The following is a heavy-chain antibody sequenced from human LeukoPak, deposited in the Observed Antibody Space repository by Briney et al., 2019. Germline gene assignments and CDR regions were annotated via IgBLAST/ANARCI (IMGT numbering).Heavy chain of an antibody. CDR1: GYTFTGYY. D-gene: IGHD2-21*02. J-gene: IGHJ3*02. CDR3: ASLMPCGGDCYSFDI. V-gene: IGHV1-2*02. CDR2: INPNSGGT. Sequence: ASVKVSCKASGYTFTGYYMHWVRQAPGQGLEWMGWINPNSGGTNYAQKFQGRVTMTRDTSISTAYMELSRLRSDDTAVYYCASLMPCGGDCYSFDIWGQGTMVTVSS.